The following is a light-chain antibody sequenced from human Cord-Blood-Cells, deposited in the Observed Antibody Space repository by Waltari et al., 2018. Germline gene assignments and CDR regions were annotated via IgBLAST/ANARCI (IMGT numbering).Light chain of an antibody. CDR3: QQYNSYSFT. CDR1: QSISSW. CDR2: KAS. J-gene: IGKJ3*01. Sequence: DIQMTQSPSTLSASVGDRVTITCRASQSISSWLDWYQQKPGKAPKLLIYKASSLESGVPSRFSGSGSGTEFTLTISSLQPDDFATYYCQQYNSYSFTVGPGTKVDIK. V-gene: IGKV1-5*03.